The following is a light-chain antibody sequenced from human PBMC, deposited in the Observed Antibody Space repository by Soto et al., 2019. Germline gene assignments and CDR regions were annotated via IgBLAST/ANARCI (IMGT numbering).Light chain of an antibody. J-gene: IGKJ1*01. CDR3: QKYNKAPWT. CDR2: GAS. Sequence: ITLTQSPSSLSAFVGARVTLTGRASQGIERSAAWYQQKPGKAPKLLIYGASTLQSGVPSRFSGSGSGTDFILTINNLQPEDVATYYCQKYNKAPWTFGQGTKVDIK. V-gene: IGKV1-27*01. CDR1: QGIERS.